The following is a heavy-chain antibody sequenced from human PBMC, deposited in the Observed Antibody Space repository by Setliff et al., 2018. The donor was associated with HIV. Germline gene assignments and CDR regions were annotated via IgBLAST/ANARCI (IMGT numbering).Heavy chain of an antibody. CDR3: ARVISGRGRELPDFDY. V-gene: IGHV1-8*02. D-gene: IGHD3-10*01. Sequence: ASVKVSCKASGYTLTNYDIHWVLQATGQGLEWMGCMNPSGATGYAQEFQGRVTMTRDTSISTAYMELSSLRSEDTAVYYCARVISGRGRELPDFDYWGQGTQVTVSS. J-gene: IGHJ4*02. CDR1: GYTLTNYD. CDR2: MNPSGAT.